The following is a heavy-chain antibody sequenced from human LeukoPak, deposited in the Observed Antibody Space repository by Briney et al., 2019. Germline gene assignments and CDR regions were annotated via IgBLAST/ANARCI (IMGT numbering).Heavy chain of an antibody. V-gene: IGHV3-23*01. CDR3: AKKVLRGSGYYNY. D-gene: IGHD3-3*01. J-gene: IGHJ4*02. CDR2: ISGSGGST. Sequence: ETLSLTCAVSGGSISSSNWWSWVRQAPGKGLEWVSAISGSGGSTYYADSVKGRFTISRDNSKNTLYLQMNSLRAEDTAVYYCAKKVLRGSGYYNYWGQGTLVTVSS. CDR1: GGSISSSN.